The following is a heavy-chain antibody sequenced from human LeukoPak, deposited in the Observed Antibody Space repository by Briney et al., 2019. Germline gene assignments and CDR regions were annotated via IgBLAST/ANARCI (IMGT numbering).Heavy chain of an antibody. D-gene: IGHD2-15*01. CDR3: AKELHHYYYGMDV. J-gene: IGHJ6*02. V-gene: IGHV3-30*18. Sequence: GGSLRLSCAASGFTFSSYGMHWVRQAPGKELEWVAVISYDGSNKYYADSVKGRFTISRDNSKNTLYLQMNSLRAEDTAVYYCAKELHHYYYGMDVWGQGTTVTVSS. CDR1: GFTFSSYG. CDR2: ISYDGSNK.